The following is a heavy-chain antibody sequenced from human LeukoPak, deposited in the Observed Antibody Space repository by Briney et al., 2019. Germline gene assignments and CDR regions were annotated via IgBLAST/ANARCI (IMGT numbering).Heavy chain of an antibody. CDR2: ISGSGGST. CDR1: GFTFDDYT. V-gene: IGHV3-23*01. Sequence: PGGSLRLSCAASGFTFDDYTMHWVRQAPGKGLEWVSAISGSGGSTYYADSVKGRFTISRDNSKNTLYLQMNSLRAEDTAVYYCAKHVQLGGEWGQGTLVTVSS. J-gene: IGHJ4*02. D-gene: IGHD1-1*01. CDR3: AKHVQLGGE.